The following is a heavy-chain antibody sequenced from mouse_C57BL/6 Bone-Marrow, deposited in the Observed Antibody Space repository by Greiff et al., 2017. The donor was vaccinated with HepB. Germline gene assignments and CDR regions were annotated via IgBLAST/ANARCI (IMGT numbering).Heavy chain of an antibody. CDR3: AGKDGYFGYFDV. J-gene: IGHJ1*03. CDR1: GYSITSGYD. CDR2: ISYSGST. D-gene: IGHD2-3*01. Sequence: VQLKESGPGMVKPSQSLSLTCTVTGYSITSGYDWHWIRHFPGNKLEWMGYISYSGSTNYNPSLKSRISITHDTSKNHFFLKLNSVTTEDTATYYCAGKDGYFGYFDVWGTGTTVTVSS. V-gene: IGHV3-1*01.